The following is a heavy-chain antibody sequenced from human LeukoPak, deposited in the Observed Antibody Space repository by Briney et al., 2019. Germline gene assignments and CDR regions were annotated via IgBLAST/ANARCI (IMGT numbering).Heavy chain of an antibody. V-gene: IGHV4-30-4*08. CDR3: ARGRGSSSSIWFDP. Sequence: KPSQTLTLTCTVSGGSISSGDYYWSWIRQPPGKGLEWIGYIYYSGSTYYKPSLKSRVTISVDTSKNQFSLKLSSVTAADTAVYYCARGRGSSSSIWFDPWGQGTLVTVSS. CDR2: IYYSGST. J-gene: IGHJ5*02. CDR1: GGSISSGDYY. D-gene: IGHD6-6*01.